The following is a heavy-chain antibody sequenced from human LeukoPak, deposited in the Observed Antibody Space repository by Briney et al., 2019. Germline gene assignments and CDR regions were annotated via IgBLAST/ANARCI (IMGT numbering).Heavy chain of an antibody. CDR2: IYYSGST. CDR3: ARGLYSSGWSYYFDY. D-gene: IGHD6-19*01. Sequence: WSWIRXPPGXGLEWIGYIYYSGSTNYNPSLKSRVTISVDTSKNQFSLKLSSVTAADTAVYYCARGLYSSGWSYYFDYWGQGTLVTVSS. J-gene: IGHJ4*02. V-gene: IGHV4-59*01.